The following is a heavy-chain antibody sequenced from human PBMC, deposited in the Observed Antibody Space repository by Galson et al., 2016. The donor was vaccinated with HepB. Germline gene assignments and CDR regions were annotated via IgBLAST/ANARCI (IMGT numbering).Heavy chain of an antibody. D-gene: IGHD5-12*01. V-gene: IGHV4-59*12. Sequence: SETLSLTCTVSDDSIGTYYWNWIRQSPGKGLEWIGYVFFSDITAYNPSLNSRVTLSLDTSKNQTSLELRSVTTADTATYYCARGMSKTWLFDSWGRGTLVTVSS. J-gene: IGHJ4*02. CDR3: ARGMSKTWLFDS. CDR2: VFFSDIT. CDR1: DDSIGTYY.